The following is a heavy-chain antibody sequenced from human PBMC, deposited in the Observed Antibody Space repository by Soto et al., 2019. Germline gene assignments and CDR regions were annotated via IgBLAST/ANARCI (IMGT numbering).Heavy chain of an antibody. D-gene: IGHD6-13*01. V-gene: IGHV3-30*01. CDR2: ISYDGTNK. J-gene: IGHJ4*02. CDR1: GFTLRTYA. CDR3: ARGDSNSWSDY. Sequence: GGALRLSCAASGFTLRTYAMGWGRQAPGKGLEWVAFISYDGTNKYYADSVKGRFTISRDNSKNTLSLQMNSLRAEDTAVYYCARGDSNSWSDYWGQGTLVTVSS.